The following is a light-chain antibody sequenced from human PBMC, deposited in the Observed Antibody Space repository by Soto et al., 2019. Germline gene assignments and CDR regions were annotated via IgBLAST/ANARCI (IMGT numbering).Light chain of an antibody. Sequence: DIQMTQSPSTLSASVGDRVTITCRASQSISSWLAWHQQKPGKAPKLLIYDASSLENGVPSRFSGSGSGTEFTLTISSLQPDDFATYYCQQYDNTSPTWTFGQGTKVDIK. J-gene: IGKJ1*01. CDR2: DAS. CDR1: QSISSW. V-gene: IGKV1-5*01. CDR3: QQYDNTSPTWT.